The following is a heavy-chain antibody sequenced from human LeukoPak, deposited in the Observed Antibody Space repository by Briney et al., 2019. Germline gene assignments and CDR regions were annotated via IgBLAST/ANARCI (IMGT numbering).Heavy chain of an antibody. CDR1: GFTFSNYW. CDR2: IKHDASET. V-gene: IGHV3-7*01. CDR3: ARDVSRSFDY. D-gene: IGHD5/OR15-5a*01. J-gene: IGHJ4*02. Sequence: PGGSLRLSCVASGFTFSNYWMNWFRQAPEKGLEWVANIKHDASETYHADSVKGRFTISRDNTQNSLYLQMNNLRAEDTAVYYCARDVSRSFDYWGKGTLVTVSS.